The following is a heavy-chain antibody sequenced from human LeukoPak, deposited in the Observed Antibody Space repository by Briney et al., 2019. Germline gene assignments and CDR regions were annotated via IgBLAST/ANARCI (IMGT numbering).Heavy chain of an antibody. D-gene: IGHD6-13*01. Sequence: GASVKVSCKASGYTFTGYYMHWVRQAPGQGLEWMGRINPNSGGTNYAQKFQGRVTMTRDTSISTAYMELSRLRSDDTAVYYCARDLVSIAAAETAYWGQGTLVTVSS. V-gene: IGHV1-2*06. CDR3: ARDLVSIAAAETAY. CDR2: INPNSGGT. CDR1: GYTFTGYY. J-gene: IGHJ4*02.